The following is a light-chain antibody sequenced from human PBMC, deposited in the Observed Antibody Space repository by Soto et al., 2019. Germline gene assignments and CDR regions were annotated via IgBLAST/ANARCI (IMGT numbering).Light chain of an antibody. CDR1: QSLSSTY. CDR3: QQSGTSPPYT. Sequence: EIVLTQSPGTLSLSPGERATLSCRASQSLSSTYLAWYQQKVGQSPRLLIYGASSRATGIPDRFSGSGSGTDFTLTINRLEPEDFAVYYCQQSGTSPPYTFGPGTKLDIK. V-gene: IGKV3-20*01. CDR2: GAS. J-gene: IGKJ2*01.